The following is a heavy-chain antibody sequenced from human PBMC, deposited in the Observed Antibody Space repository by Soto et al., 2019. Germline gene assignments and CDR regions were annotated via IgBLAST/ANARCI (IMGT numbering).Heavy chain of an antibody. J-gene: IGHJ4*02. CDR1: GFTFSNYA. Sequence: GSLRLSCTASGFTFSNYAMSWVRQAPGKGLEWVSTFSSGGGGTYYAESVKGRFTISRDNSKNTLSLQMNSLRAEDTAVYYCTKANRYCSGANCFTFDYWGLGTLVTVSS. D-gene: IGHD2-15*01. CDR2: FSSGGGGT. CDR3: TKANRYCSGANCFTFDY. V-gene: IGHV3-23*01.